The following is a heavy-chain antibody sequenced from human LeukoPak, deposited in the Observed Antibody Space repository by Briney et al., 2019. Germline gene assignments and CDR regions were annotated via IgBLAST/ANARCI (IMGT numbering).Heavy chain of an antibody. CDR3: ARDLYSIYYDSSIKGFDY. V-gene: IGHV1-18*01. CDR1: GYTFTSHG. CDR2: ISAYNGNT. Sequence: ASVKVSCKASGYTFTSHGISWVRQAPGQGLEWMGWISAYNGNTSYAQKFQGRVTMTRDTSTSTVYMELSSLRSEDTAVYYCARDLYSIYYDSSIKGFDYWGQGTLVTVSS. J-gene: IGHJ4*02. D-gene: IGHD3-22*01.